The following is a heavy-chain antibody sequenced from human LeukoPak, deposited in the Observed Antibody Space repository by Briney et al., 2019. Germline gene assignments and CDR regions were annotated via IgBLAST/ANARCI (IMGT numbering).Heavy chain of an antibody. Sequence: SQTLSLTCAVSGVSISSGGYSWSWIRQPPGKGLEWIGYIYHSGSTYYNPSLKSRVTISVDRSKNQFSLKLSSVTAADTAVYYCARVAAYERYYFDYWGQGTLVTVSS. D-gene: IGHD5-12*01. J-gene: IGHJ4*02. CDR1: GVSISSGGYS. CDR3: ARVAAYERYYFDY. CDR2: IYHSGST. V-gene: IGHV4-30-2*01.